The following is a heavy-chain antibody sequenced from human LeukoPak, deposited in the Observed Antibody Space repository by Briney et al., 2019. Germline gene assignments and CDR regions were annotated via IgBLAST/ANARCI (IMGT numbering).Heavy chain of an antibody. CDR1: TFTFSNYW. D-gene: IGHD3-22*01. J-gene: IGHJ6*02. CDR3: ARDPDYDSSGYYYYYGMDV. V-gene: IGHV3-7*01. Sequence: GGSLRLSCAASTFTFSNYWMSWVRQAPGKGLEWVANIKQDGSEKYYVDSVKGRFTISRDNAKNSLYLQMNSLRAEDTAVYYCARDPDYDSSGYYYYYGMDVWGQGTTVTVSS. CDR2: IKQDGSEK.